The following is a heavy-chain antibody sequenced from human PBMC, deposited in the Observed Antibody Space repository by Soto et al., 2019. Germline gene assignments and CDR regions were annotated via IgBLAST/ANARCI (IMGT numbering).Heavy chain of an antibody. Sequence: SETLSLTCTVSGGSISSYYWSWIRQPPGKGLEWIGYIYYSGSTNYNPSLKSRVTISVDTSKNQFSLKLSSVTAADTAVYYCARLGYYDNSGYYVGHWGQGTLVTVSS. D-gene: IGHD3-22*01. J-gene: IGHJ4*02. CDR1: GGSISSYY. CDR3: ARLGYYDNSGYYVGH. CDR2: IYYSGST. V-gene: IGHV4-59*08.